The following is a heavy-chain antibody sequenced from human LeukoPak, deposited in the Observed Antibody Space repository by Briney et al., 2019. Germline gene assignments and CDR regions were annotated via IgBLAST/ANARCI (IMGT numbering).Heavy chain of an antibody. Sequence: GGSLRLSCAASGFTFSSYTMNWVRQAPGKGLEWVSSISIRSAYIYYADSVKGRFTISKDNAKNSLYLHMNSLRAEDTAVYYCARDDGSGMCYDYYYMDVWGKGTTVTVSS. D-gene: IGHD3-10*01. CDR3: ARDDGSGMCYDYYYMDV. CDR2: ISIRSAYI. V-gene: IGHV3-21*01. J-gene: IGHJ6*03. CDR1: GFTFSSYT.